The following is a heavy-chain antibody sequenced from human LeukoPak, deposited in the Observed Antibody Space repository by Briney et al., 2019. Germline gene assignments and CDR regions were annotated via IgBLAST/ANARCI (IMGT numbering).Heavy chain of an antibody. CDR3: AREIVVVTADALDY. D-gene: IGHD2-21*02. CDR1: GFTFSSYS. CDR2: ISSSSSYI. J-gene: IGHJ4*02. V-gene: IGHV3-21*01. Sequence: GGSLRLSCAASGFTFSSYSMNWVRQAPGKGLEWVSSISSSSSYIYYADSVKGRFTISRDNAKNSLYLQMNSLRAEDTAVYYCAREIVVVTADALDYWGQGTLVTVS.